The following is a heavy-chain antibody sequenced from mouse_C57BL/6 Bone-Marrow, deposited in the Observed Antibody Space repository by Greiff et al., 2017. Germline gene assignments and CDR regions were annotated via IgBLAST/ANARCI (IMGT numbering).Heavy chain of an antibody. CDR3: AKHPIYY. CDR2: SDPSDSYT. V-gene: IGHV1-50*01. CDR1: GYTFTSYW. J-gene: IGHJ4*01. Sequence: QVQLQQPGAELVKPGASVKLSCKASGYTFTSYWMQWVKQRPGQGLEWIGESDPSDSYTNSNQKFKGKATLTVDTSSSTAYMQLSSLTSEDSSVLYCAKHPIYYWGQGTSVTVSS. D-gene: IGHD6-5*01.